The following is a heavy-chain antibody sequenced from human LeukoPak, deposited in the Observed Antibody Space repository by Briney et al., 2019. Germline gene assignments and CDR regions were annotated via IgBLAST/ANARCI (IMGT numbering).Heavy chain of an antibody. V-gene: IGHV4-34*01. J-gene: IGHJ4*02. CDR1: GGSFSGYY. D-gene: IGHD6-19*01. Sequence: SETLSLTCAVYGGSFSGYYWSWIRQPPGKGLEWIGEINHSGSTNYNPSLKSRVTISVDASKNQFSLKLSSVTAADTAVYYCARGRRAVAGIDYWGQGTLVTVSP. CDR2: INHSGST. CDR3: ARGRRAVAGIDY.